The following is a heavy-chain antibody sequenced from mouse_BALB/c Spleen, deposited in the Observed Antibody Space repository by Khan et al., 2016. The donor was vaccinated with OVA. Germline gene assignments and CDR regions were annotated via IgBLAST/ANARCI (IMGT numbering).Heavy chain of an antibody. D-gene: IGHD1-1*01. CDR3: ARVYGGDFDC. CDR2: ISYSGNT. J-gene: IGHJ2*01. Sequence: EVELVESGPGLVKPSQSLSLTCTVTGYSITTDYAWNWIRQFPGNKLEWMGFISYSGNTKYNPSLKSRISITRDTSKNQFFLQLKSVTTEDTARYYCARVYGGDFDCWGQGTTLTVFS. CDR1: GYSITTDYA. V-gene: IGHV3-2*02.